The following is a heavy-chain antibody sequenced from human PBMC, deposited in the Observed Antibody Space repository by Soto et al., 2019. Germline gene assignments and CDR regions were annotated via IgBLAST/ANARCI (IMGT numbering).Heavy chain of an antibody. D-gene: IGHD4-4*01. Sequence: RPSVKVSCKPSGYTFTSYGISWVRQAPGQGLEWLGWISAYNGNTNFAQKFQGRVTMTTDTSATTAFMELRSLRSDDTAVYFCARTQIAITSNYMRGMDFWGPGITVTVS. CDR3: ARTQIAITSNYMRGMDF. V-gene: IGHV1-18*01. J-gene: IGHJ6*02. CDR2: ISAYNGNT. CDR1: GYTFTSYG.